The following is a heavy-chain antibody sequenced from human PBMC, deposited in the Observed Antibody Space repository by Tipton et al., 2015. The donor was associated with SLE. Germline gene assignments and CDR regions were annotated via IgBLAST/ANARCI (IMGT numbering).Heavy chain of an antibody. Sequence: LRPSCTVSGGSISSSSYYWGWIRQPPGKGLEWIGSIYYSGSTYYNPSLKSRVTISVDTSKNQFSLKLSSVTASDTAVYYCARLRVISYYFDYWGQGTLVTVSS. CDR1: GGSISSSSYY. CDR2: IYYSGST. CDR3: ARLRVISYYFDY. D-gene: IGHD2-21*01. J-gene: IGHJ4*02. V-gene: IGHV4-39*07.